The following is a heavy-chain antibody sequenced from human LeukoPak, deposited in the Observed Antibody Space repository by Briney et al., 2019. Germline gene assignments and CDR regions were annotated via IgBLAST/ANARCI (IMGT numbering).Heavy chain of an antibody. CDR2: ISSSSSYM. V-gene: IGHV3-21*01. CDR3: ARDRAEVYDFWSGYAYGPFDY. J-gene: IGHJ4*02. D-gene: IGHD3-3*01. Sequence: AGGSLTLSCAASGFTFNNYSMKWVRQAPGKGLEWVSSISSSSSYMYDSDSVKGRFTISRDNAKNSLYLQMNSLRAEDTAVYYCARDRAEVYDFWSGYAYGPFDYWGQGTLVTVSS. CDR1: GFTFNNYS.